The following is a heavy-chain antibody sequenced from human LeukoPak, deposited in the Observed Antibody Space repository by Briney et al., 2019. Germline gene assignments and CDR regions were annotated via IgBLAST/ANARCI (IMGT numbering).Heavy chain of an antibody. CDR2: INPNSGGT. J-gene: IGHJ5*02. CDR1: RYTFTRYY. V-gene: IGHV1-2*02. CDR3: ARDPSHPGIAVAGTNWFDP. Sequence: ASVKLSCKASRYTFTRYYMHWVRRAPGHRLEWLGGINPNSGGTNYAQKFQGRVAMTRDTSISTAYMELSRLRSDDTAVYYCARDPSHPGIAVAGTNWFDPWGQGTLVTVSS. D-gene: IGHD6-19*01.